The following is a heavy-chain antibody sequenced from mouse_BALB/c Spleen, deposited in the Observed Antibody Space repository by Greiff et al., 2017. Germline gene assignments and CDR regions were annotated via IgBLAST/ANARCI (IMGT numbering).Heavy chain of an antibody. CDR1: GYTFTSYW. CDR2: INPSTGYT. J-gene: IGHJ2*01. CDR3: ARSRGSRLFDY. Sequence: QVQLKESGAELAKPGASVKMSCKASGYTFTSYWMHWVKQRPGQGLEWIGYINPSTGYTEYNQKFKDKATLTADKSSSTAYMQLSSLTSEDSAVYYCARSRGSRLFDYWGQGTTLTVSS. D-gene: IGHD1-1*02. V-gene: IGHV1-7*01.